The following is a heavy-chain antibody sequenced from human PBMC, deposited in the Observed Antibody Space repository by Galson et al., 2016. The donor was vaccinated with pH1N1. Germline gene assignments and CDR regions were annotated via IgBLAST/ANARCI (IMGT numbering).Heavy chain of an antibody. CDR1: GFTFDDSA. Sequence: SGAEVKKPGESLKISCAASGFTFDDSAMHWVRQAPGKGLEWVSGISWNSGTTGYADSVQGRFTVSRDNVKHSLYLQMNSLRPEDTALYYCAKVRGFLSGYMDVWGKGTTATVSS. D-gene: IGHD3-9*01. J-gene: IGHJ6*04. CDR3: AKVRGFLSGYMDV. CDR2: ISWNSGTT. V-gene: IGHV3-9*01.